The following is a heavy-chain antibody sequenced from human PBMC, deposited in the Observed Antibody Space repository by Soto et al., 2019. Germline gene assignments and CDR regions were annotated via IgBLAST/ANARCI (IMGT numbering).Heavy chain of an antibody. CDR2: ISYDGSNK. V-gene: IGHV3-30*18. CDR1: GFTFSSYG. CDR3: AKDTAMASLDY. D-gene: IGHD5-18*01. J-gene: IGHJ4*02. Sequence: ESGGGVVQPGRSLRLSCADSGFTFSSYGMHWVRQAPGKGLEWVAVISYDGSNKYYADSVKGRFTISRDNSKNTLYLQMNSLRAEDTAVYYCAKDTAMASLDYWGQGTLVTVSS.